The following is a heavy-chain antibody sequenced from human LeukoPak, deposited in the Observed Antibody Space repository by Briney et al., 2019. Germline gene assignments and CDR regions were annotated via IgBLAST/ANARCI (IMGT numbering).Heavy chain of an antibody. CDR3: AKRGGYSYGIESYYYYMDV. CDR2: IIPVLGIA. D-gene: IGHD5-18*01. CDR1: GGTFSSYA. Sequence: SVKVSCKASGGTFSSYAISWVRQAPGQGLEWMGRIIPVLGIANYAQKFQGRVTITADKSTSTAYMELSSLRAEDTAVYYCAKRGGYSYGIESYYYYMDVWGKGTTVTVSS. J-gene: IGHJ6*03. V-gene: IGHV1-69*04.